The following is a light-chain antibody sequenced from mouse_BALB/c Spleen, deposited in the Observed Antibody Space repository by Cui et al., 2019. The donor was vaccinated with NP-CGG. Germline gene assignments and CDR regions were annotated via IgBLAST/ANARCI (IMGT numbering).Light chain of an antibody. Sequence: QAVVPQASALTTSPGETVTLTCRSSTGAVTTSNYANWVQEKPDHLFTGLIGGTNNRAPGVPARFSGSLIRDKAALTITGAQTEDEAIYFCALWYSNHWVFGGGTKLTVL. CDR1: TGAVTTSNY. J-gene: IGLJ1*01. V-gene: IGLV1*01. CDR3: ALWYSNHWV. CDR2: GTN.